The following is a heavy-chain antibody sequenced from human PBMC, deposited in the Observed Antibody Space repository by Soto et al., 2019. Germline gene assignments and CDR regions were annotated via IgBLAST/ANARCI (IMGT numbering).Heavy chain of an antibody. CDR1: GFLFRNYE. Sequence: EVRLVESGGDLVKSGGSLRLSCVGSGFLFRNYEMNWVRQAPGKGLEWLAHISTTGGHVSESDSVKGRFTISRDNTKQALYLQMNRLRTEDPGVYYCLNQPHWARPFESWGQGTLANVSS. J-gene: IGHJ4*02. CDR2: ISTTGGHV. CDR3: LNQPHWARPFES. V-gene: IGHV3-48*03. D-gene: IGHD7-27*01.